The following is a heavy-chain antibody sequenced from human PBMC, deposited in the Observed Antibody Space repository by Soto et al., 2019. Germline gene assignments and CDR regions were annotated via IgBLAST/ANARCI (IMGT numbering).Heavy chain of an antibody. CDR3: AKQYEFGCLEDY. D-gene: IGHD3-3*01. CDR1: GFTFRSHG. CDR2: ISNDGRSK. J-gene: IGHJ4*02. Sequence: QVQLVESGGGVVQPGTSLRLSCAASGFTFRSHGMPWVRQVPGKGLEWVAAISNDGRSKYYADSVKGRFSISRDNSENTMYLQMNSLRVEDTAMYYCAKQYEFGCLEDYWGQGTLVTVSS. V-gene: IGHV3-30*18.